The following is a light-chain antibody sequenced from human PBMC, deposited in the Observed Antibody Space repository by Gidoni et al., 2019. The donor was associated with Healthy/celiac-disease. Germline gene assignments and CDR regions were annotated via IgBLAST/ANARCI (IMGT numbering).Light chain of an antibody. V-gene: IGKV1-5*03. Sequence: DIQMTQSPSTLSASVGDRVTITCRASQSISSWLAWYQQKPGKAPKLLIYKESSLESGVPSRCSGSGSGTEFTLTISSLQPDDFATYYCQQYNSYSSFGQGTKLEIK. CDR1: QSISSW. J-gene: IGKJ2*01. CDR2: KES. CDR3: QQYNSYSS.